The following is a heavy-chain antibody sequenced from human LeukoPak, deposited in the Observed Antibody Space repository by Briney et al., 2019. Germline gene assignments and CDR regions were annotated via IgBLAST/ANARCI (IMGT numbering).Heavy chain of an antibody. Sequence: GGSLRLSCAASGFTFSSYAMHWVRQAPGKGLEWVAVIWYGGSNKYYADSVKGRFTISRDNSKNTLYLQMNSLRAEDTAVYYCARATGHYLPFDYWGQGTLVTVSS. CDR3: ARATGHYLPFDY. D-gene: IGHD2/OR15-2a*01. CDR2: IWYGGSNK. V-gene: IGHV3-33*08. CDR1: GFTFSSYA. J-gene: IGHJ4*02.